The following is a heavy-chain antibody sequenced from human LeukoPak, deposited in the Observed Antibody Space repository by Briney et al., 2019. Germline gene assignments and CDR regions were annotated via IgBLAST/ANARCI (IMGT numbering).Heavy chain of an antibody. V-gene: IGHV4-61*01. CDR1: GGSVSSGNCY. D-gene: IGHD3-22*01. Sequence: SETLSLTCTVSGGSVSSGNCYWSWIRQPPGKGLEWIGYIYYSGSTNYNPSLKSRVTISVDTSKNQLSLKLSSVTAADTAVYYCASDGGNYYDSSGYYYLGYWGQGTLVTVSS. CDR2: IYYSGST. CDR3: ASDGGNYYDSSGYYYLGY. J-gene: IGHJ4*02.